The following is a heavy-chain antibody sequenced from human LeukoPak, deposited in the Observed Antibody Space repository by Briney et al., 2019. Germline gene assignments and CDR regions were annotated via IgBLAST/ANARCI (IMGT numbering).Heavy chain of an antibody. CDR1: GFTFDDYG. D-gene: IGHD3-22*01. J-gene: IGHJ4*02. V-gene: IGHV3-20*04. Sequence: GGSLRLSCAAPGFTFDDYGMSWVRQAPGKGLEWVSGINWNGGSTGYADSVKGRFTISGDNAKNSLYLQLNSLRAEDTAVYYCARTADYYDSSGYYHGVFDYWGQGTLVTVSS. CDR2: INWNGGST. CDR3: ARTADYYDSSGYYHGVFDY.